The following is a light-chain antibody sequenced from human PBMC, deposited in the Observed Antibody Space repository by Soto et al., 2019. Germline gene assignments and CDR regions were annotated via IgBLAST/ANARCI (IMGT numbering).Light chain of an antibody. Sequence: QSVLTQPPSTSGTPGQTVTISCFTSNFNIRSNYVYWYHQVPETAPKLLIYRNNQRPSGVPDRFSGSQSGASASLAINGLRSEDDGTYYCATWDDSLTAWVFGGGTKLTVL. CDR1: NFNIRSNY. J-gene: IGLJ3*02. CDR2: RNN. CDR3: ATWDDSLTAWV. V-gene: IGLV1-47*01.